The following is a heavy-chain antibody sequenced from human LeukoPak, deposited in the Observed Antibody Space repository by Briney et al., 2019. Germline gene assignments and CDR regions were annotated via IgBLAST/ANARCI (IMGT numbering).Heavy chain of an antibody. J-gene: IGHJ6*03. Sequence: SETLSLTCAVSGGSISSYCWSWIRQPAGKGLEWIGHIHTSGNTNYNSSLKSRVTISVDTSKNQFSLKLSSVTAADTAVYYCARDPGIMVRGSRRGYDGNYYYMDVWGKGTTVTISS. CDR1: GGSISSYC. D-gene: IGHD3-10*01. CDR3: ARDPGIMVRGSRRGYDGNYYYMDV. V-gene: IGHV4-4*07. CDR2: IHTSGNT.